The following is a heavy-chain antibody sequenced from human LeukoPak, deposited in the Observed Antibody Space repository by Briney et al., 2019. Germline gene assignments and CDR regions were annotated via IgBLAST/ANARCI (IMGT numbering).Heavy chain of an antibody. V-gene: IGHV4-59*08. CDR2: VSYTGRT. CDR1: GSSITSYS. J-gene: IGHJ5*02. CDR3: ARRLYYSGFSYWFDP. Sequence: SETLSLTCTVSGSSITSYSWTWIRQSPGKGLEWIGYVSYTGRTDCNPSLKSRVTISVDTSKNQFSLKLSAVTAADTAVYYCARRLYYSGFSYWFDPWGQGTLVTVSS. D-gene: IGHD5-12*01.